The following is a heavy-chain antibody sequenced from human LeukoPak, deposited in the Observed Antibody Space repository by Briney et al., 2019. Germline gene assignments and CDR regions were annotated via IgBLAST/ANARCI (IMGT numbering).Heavy chain of an antibody. V-gene: IGHV3-74*01. CDR3: ARFCGSTSWHSGYYYGIDV. D-gene: IGHD2-2*01. CDR1: GLAFSAYK. J-gene: IGHJ6*02. CDR2: ISTDGYTT. Sequence: AGGSMRLSCAASGLAFSAYKMHWVRQAPRKGLVWVSRISTDGYTTDYADFVQGRFTASRDNTKNTWSLEMNSLRAEDTAVYYCARFCGSTSWHSGYYYGIDVWGQGTTVTVSS.